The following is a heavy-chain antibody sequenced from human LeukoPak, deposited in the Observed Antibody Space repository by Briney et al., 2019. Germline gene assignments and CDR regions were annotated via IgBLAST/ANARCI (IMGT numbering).Heavy chain of an antibody. CDR2: TNKDGSEK. V-gene: IGHV3-7*01. CDR1: GFIFTDYW. J-gene: IGHJ4*02. CDR3: ARDDCSSTSCYVLYN. D-gene: IGHD2-2*01. Sequence: GGSLSLSCEASGFIFTDYWMTWARQAPGEGLEWVANTNKDGSEKWYVDSVKGRFTISRDNSKNTLYLQMNSLRAEDTAVYYCARDDCSSTSCYVLYNWGQGTLVTVSS.